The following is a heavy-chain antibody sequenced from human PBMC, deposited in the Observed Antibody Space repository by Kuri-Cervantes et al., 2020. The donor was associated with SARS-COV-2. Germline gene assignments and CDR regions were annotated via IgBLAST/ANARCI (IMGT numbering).Heavy chain of an antibody. Sequence: SCTVSGGSISSGSYYWSWIRQPAGKGLEWIGRIYTSGSTNYNPSPRSRVTISIDTSKTQFSLKLSSVTAADTAVYYCARVAAAGTIDYWGQGTLVTVYS. CDR1: GGSISSGSYY. D-gene: IGHD6-13*01. V-gene: IGHV4-61*02. J-gene: IGHJ4*02. CDR3: ARVAAAGTIDY. CDR2: IYTSGST.